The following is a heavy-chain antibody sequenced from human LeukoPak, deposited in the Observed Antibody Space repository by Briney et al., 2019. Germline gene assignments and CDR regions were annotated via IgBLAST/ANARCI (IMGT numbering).Heavy chain of an antibody. CDR3: AKGPYYGSGGTIDY. CDR2: INDNGGRT. D-gene: IGHD3-10*01. V-gene: IGHV3-64D*09. CDR1: GFTFSSYN. Sequence: GGSLRLSCAASGFTFSSYNMHWVRQAPGKGLEYVSGINDNGGRTHYGDSVKGRFSISRDNSKNTLHLQMSTLRAEDTALYYCAKGPYYGSGGTIDYWGQGTLVTVSS. J-gene: IGHJ4*02.